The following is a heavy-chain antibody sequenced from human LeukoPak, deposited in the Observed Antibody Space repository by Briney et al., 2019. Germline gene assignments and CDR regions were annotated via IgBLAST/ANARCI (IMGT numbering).Heavy chain of an antibody. J-gene: IGHJ4*02. V-gene: IGHV3-23*01. CDR2: VSSSGGST. CDR3: AKDTGGAGWDIDY. Sequence: GGSLRLSCAASGFSFSDYYMSWIRQAPGKGLEWVSAVSSSGGSTYYGDSVKGRFTISRDNSKNTLYLQMNSLRAEDTAVYYCAKDTGGAGWDIDYWGQGTLVTVSS. D-gene: IGHD1-26*01. CDR1: GFSFSDYY.